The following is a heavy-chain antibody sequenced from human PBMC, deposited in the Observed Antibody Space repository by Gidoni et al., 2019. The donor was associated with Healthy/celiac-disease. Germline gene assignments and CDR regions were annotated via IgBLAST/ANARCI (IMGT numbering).Heavy chain of an antibody. V-gene: IGHV4-61*02. CDR3: AREDSSGWYNWFDP. CDR2: IYTSGST. J-gene: IGHJ5*02. D-gene: IGHD6-19*01. CDR1: GGSISSGRYY. Sequence: QVQLQESGPGLVKPSQTLSLTCTVSGGSISSGRYYWSWIRQPAGKGLEWIGRIYTSGSTNYNPSLKSRVTISVDTSKNQFSLKLSSVTAADTAVYYCAREDSSGWYNWFDPWGQGTLVTVSS.